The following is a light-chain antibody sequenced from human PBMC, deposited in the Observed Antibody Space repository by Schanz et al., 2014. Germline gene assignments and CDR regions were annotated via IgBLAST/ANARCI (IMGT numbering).Light chain of an antibody. CDR1: SSDVGGYNF. V-gene: IGLV2-14*03. CDR2: DVS. Sequence: QSALTQPASVSGSPGQSITISCIGSSSDVGGYNFVSRYQQHPCKAPKLMICDVSDRPSGVTNRLSGSKSGNTASLTISGLQAEDEADYYCSSYTSSGTPVVFGGGTKLTVL. CDR3: SSYTSSGTPVV. J-gene: IGLJ2*01.